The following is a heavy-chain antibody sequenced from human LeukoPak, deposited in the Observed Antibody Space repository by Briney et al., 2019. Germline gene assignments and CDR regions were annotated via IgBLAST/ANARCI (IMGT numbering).Heavy chain of an antibody. CDR1: GFTFSSYA. D-gene: IGHD6-19*01. Sequence: PGGSLRLSCAASGFTFSSYAMSWDRQAPGKGLEWDSTFSGTSTNSYADAVKGRVTISRDNSKNTLYLQMNSLRAEDTAVYYCAKLKQWQPQRYFFEYWGQGALVTVAS. V-gene: IGHV3-23*01. CDR3: AKLKQWQPQRYFFEY. CDR2: FSGTSTN. J-gene: IGHJ4*02.